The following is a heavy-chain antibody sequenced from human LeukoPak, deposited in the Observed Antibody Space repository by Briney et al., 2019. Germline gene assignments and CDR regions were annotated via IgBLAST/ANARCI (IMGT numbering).Heavy chain of an antibody. J-gene: IGHJ5*02. CDR1: GFTFSNYG. V-gene: IGHV3-23*01. CDR2: TTGSGGST. D-gene: IGHD6-13*01. CDR3: AKDRDSSSWPNWFDP. Sequence: PGGSLRLSCAASGFTFSNYGMNWVRQAPGKGLEWVSGTTGSGGSTYYADSVKGRFTISRDNSKNTLYLQMNSLRAEDTAVYYCAKDRDSSSWPNWFDPWGQGTLVTVSS.